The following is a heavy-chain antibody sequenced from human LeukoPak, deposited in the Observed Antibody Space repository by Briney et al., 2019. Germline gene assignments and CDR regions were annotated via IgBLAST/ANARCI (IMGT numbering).Heavy chain of an antibody. CDR3: TRVTGYMIEDYFDY. D-gene: IGHD3-22*01. V-gene: IGHV4-59*01. Sequence: PSETLSLTCTVSGGSISSYYWSWIRQPPGKGLEWIGYIYYSGSTNYNPSLKSRVTISVDTSKNQFSLKLSSVTAADTAVYYCTRVTGYMIEDYFDYWGQGTLVTVSS. CDR1: GGSISSYY. J-gene: IGHJ4*02. CDR2: IYYSGST.